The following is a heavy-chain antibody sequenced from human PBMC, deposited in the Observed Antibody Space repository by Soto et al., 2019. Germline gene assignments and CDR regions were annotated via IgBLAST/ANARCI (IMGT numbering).Heavy chain of an antibody. Sequence: QVQLVESGGGVVQPGRSLRLSCAASGFTFSSSVVHWVRQAPGKGLEWVAVISSDESNEDYADSVKGRFSISRDNSKNTLYLQMSSLRADDTAVYYCARGLIKLARGAFDIWGQGTMVTVSS. CDR3: ARGLIKLARGAFDI. D-gene: IGHD6-6*01. J-gene: IGHJ3*02. CDR2: ISSDESNE. CDR1: GFTFSSSV. V-gene: IGHV3-33*01.